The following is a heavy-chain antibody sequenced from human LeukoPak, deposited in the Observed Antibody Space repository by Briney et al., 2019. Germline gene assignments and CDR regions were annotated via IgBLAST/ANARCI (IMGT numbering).Heavy chain of an antibody. CDR1: GGTFTNYA. D-gene: IGHD3-9*01. CDR2: IIPILDVT. CDR3: ARGGGVDILTGFQY. V-gene: IGHV1-69*04. J-gene: IGHJ4*02. Sequence: SSVKVSCKASGGTFTNYAINWVRQAPGQGLEWMGRIIPILDVTNYAQKFQGRVTITADQSTSTAYMELSSLRSEDTAVYYRARGGGVDILTGFQYWGQGTLATVSS.